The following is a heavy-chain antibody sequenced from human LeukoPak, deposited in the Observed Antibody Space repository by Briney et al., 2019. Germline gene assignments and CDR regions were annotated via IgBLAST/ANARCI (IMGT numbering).Heavy chain of an antibody. V-gene: IGHV4-59*12. Sequence: SETLSLTCTVSGGSISSYYWSWIRQPPGKGLEWIGYIYYSGSTNYNPSLKSRATISVDTSKNQFSLKLSSVTAADTAVYYCARGDSSGWSPTLNYWGQGTLVTVSS. CDR3: ARGDSSGWSPTLNY. CDR1: GGSISSYY. J-gene: IGHJ4*02. D-gene: IGHD6-19*01. CDR2: IYYSGST.